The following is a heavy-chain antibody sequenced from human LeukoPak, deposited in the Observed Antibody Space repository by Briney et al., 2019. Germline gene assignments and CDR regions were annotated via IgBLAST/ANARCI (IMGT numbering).Heavy chain of an antibody. Sequence: GGSLRLSCAASGFTFSDYTMNWVRQAPGKGLEWISYISISSDTIYYADSVEGRFTISRDNAKNTLYLQMNSLRAEDTAVYYCAKPHQGFRLYFDYWGQGTLVTVSS. V-gene: IGHV3-48*01. CDR2: ISISSDTI. D-gene: IGHD2-2*01. J-gene: IGHJ4*02. CDR3: AKPHQGFRLYFDY. CDR1: GFTFSDYT.